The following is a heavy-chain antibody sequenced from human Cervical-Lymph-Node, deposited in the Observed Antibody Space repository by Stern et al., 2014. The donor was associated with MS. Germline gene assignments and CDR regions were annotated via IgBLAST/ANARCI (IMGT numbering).Heavy chain of an antibody. V-gene: IGHV5-51*01. CDR1: GKTFTPNG. Sequence: VQLVESGAEVKKPGGSLRTSGRGSGKTFTPNGIPRGRQIPGKGLEWMGIIYPGDSDTRYSPSFQGQVTISADKSISTAYLQWSSLKASDTAMYYCARDYGDYAFDYWGQGTLVTVSS. D-gene: IGHD4-17*01. J-gene: IGHJ4*02. CDR2: IYPGDSDT. CDR3: ARDYGDYAFDY.